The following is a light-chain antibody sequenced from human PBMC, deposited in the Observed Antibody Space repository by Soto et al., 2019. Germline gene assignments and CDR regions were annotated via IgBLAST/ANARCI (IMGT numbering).Light chain of an antibody. Sequence: DIQMTQSPSTLSASVGDRVTITCRASQSISSWLAWYQQKPGKAPKLLIYDASSLESGVPSRFSCSGSGTEFTLTISSLQPDDFATYYCQQYNSYVTFGGGTKVEIK. V-gene: IGKV1-5*01. J-gene: IGKJ4*01. CDR2: DAS. CDR3: QQYNSYVT. CDR1: QSISSW.